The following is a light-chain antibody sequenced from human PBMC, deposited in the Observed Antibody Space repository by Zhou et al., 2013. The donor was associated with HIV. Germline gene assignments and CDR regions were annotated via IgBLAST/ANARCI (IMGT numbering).Light chain of an antibody. CDR3: QQLYHYPYT. CDR1: QGVGSY. V-gene: IGKV1-9*01. CDR2: AAS. J-gene: IGKJ2*01. Sequence: DIQLTQSPSFLSASVGDRVTITCRASQGVGSYFAWYQQKPGKAPKVLIYAASTLQSGVPSRFSGSGSGTEFTLTISSLQPEDFATYSCQQLYHYPYTFGQGTKLEIK.